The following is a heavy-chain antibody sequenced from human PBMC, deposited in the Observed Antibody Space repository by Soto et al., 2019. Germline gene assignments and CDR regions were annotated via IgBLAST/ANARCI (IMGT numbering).Heavy chain of an antibody. V-gene: IGHV5-51*01. D-gene: IGHD4-17*01. Sequence: PGESLKISCKGSGYRFASYWIGWVRQMPGKGLEWMGLTYPGDSDTRYSPSFQGQVTISADKSISTAYLQWTSLKASDTAMYYCARSYYGDYKYYFDYWGQGTLVTVSS. CDR2: TYPGDSDT. CDR3: ARSYYGDYKYYFDY. CDR1: GYRFASYW. J-gene: IGHJ4*02.